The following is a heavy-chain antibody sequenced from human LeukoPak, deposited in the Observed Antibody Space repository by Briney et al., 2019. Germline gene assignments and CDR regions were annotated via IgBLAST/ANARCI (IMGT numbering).Heavy chain of an antibody. CDR3: ARASGAFDY. J-gene: IGHJ4*02. CDR2: IYYSGIT. CDR1: GGSISSSY. V-gene: IGHV4-59*01. Sequence: KPSETLSLTCTVSGGSISSSYWSWIRQPPGKGLEWIGYIYYSGITNYNPSLKSRVTISIDTSKNQFSLKLNSVTAADTAVYYCARASGAFDYWGQGALVTVSS.